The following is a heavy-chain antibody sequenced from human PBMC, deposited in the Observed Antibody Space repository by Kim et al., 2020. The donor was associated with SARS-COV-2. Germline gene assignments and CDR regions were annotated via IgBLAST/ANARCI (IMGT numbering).Heavy chain of an antibody. CDR2: ISSSGSTI. CDR1: GFTFSSYE. J-gene: IGHJ6*02. V-gene: IGHV3-48*03. D-gene: IGHD3-10*01. Sequence: GGSLRLSCAASGFTFSSYEMNWVRQAPGKGLEWVSYISSSGSTIYYADSVKGRFTISRDNAKNSLYLQMNSLRAEDTAVYYCARERGTVYGSGSYYNVAGEIYYYGMDVWGQGTTVTVSS. CDR3: ARERGTVYGSGSYYNVAGEIYYYGMDV.